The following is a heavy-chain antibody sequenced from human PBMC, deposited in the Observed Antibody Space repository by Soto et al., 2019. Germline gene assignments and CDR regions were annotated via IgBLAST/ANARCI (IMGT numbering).Heavy chain of an antibody. CDR1: GYTFTSYG. V-gene: IGHV1-18*01. CDR3: ARESNFLYYYYVMDF. D-gene: IGHD4-4*01. CDR2: ISDYNGRT. Sequence: QVHLVQSGAEVKKPWASVKVSCKTSGYTFTSYGISWVRLAPGQGLEWLGWISDYNGRTNLAQKVQHRVTMTTDTSTSTVYMELRTLSSDVTAFYYCARESNFLYYYYVMDFWGQGTTVTGSS. J-gene: IGHJ6*02.